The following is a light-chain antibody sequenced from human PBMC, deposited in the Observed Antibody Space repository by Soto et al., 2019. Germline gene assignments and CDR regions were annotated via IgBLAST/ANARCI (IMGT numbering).Light chain of an antibody. J-gene: IGLJ3*02. Sequence: QSVLTQPASVSGSPGQSITISCTGTSSDVGGYNYVSWYQQHPGKAPKLMIYDVSDRPSGVSNRFSGSKSGNTASLTISGLLDEDEAAYYCSSYTTSSITWVFGGGTKVTVL. CDR3: SSYTTSSITWV. CDR1: SSDVGGYNY. CDR2: DVS. V-gene: IGLV2-14*03.